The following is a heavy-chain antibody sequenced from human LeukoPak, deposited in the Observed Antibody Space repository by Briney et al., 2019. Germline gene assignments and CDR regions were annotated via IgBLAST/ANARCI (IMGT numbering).Heavy chain of an antibody. Sequence: SETLSLTCAVYGGSFSGYYWSWIRQPPGKGLEWIGEINHSGSTNYNPSLKSRVTISVDTSKNQFSLKLSSVTAADTAVYYCARDPFGGVIESPDYWGQGTLVTVSS. D-gene: IGHD3-16*02. CDR3: ARDPFGGVIESPDY. V-gene: IGHV4-34*01. CDR2: INHSGST. CDR1: GGSFSGYY. J-gene: IGHJ4*02.